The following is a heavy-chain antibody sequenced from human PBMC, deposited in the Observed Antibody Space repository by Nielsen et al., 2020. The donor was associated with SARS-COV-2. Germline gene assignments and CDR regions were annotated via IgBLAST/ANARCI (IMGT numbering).Heavy chain of an antibody. CDR3: ARESDVGYYGMDV. D-gene: IGHD3-10*02. V-gene: IGHV3-7*05. J-gene: IGHJ6*02. CDR2: IKQDGSEK. CDR1: GFTFSSYS. Sequence: GESLKISCAASGFTFSSYSMSWVRQAPGKGLEWVANIKQDGSEKYYVDSVKGRFTISRDNAKNSLYLQMNSLRAEDTAVYYCARESDVGYYGMDVWGQGTTVTVSS.